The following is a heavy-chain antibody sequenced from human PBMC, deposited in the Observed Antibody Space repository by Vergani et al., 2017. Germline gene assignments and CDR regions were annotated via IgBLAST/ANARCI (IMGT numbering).Heavy chain of an antibody. V-gene: IGHV3-21*01. J-gene: IGHJ5*02. CDR1: GFTFSSYW. CDR2: ISSSSSYI. Sequence: EVQLVESGGGLVQPGGSLRLSCAASGFTFSSYWMSWVRQAPGKGLEWVSSISSSSSYIYYADSVKGRFTISRDNAKNSLYLQMNSLRAEDTAVYYCASEPLELPGWFDPWGQGTLVTVSS. D-gene: IGHD1-7*01. CDR3: ASEPLELPGWFDP.